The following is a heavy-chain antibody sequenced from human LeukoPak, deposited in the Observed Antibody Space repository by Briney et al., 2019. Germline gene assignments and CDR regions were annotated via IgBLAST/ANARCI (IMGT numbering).Heavy chain of an antibody. J-gene: IGHJ4*02. CDR1: GGSISSGGYY. Sequence: NPSETLSLTCTVSGGSISSGGYYWRWIRQHPGKGLEWIGYIYYSGSTYYNPSLKSRVTISVDTSKNQFSLKLSSVTAADTAVYYCARSEDYGDYFDYWGQGTLVTVSS. CDR2: IYYSGST. D-gene: IGHD4-17*01. CDR3: ARSEDYGDYFDY. V-gene: IGHV4-31*03.